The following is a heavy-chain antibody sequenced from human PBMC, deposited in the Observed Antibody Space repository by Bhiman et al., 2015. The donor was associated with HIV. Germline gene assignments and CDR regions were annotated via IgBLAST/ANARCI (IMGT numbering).Heavy chain of an antibody. D-gene: IGHD5-18*01. Sequence: EVQVVESGGGLVQPGGSLRLSCVASGFTVSSNYMNWVRQAPGKGLEWVSLIYSGDTTYYADSVRGRFTISRDNSKNTVYLQMDSLRAEDTAVYYCASCGGSYGEFDYWGQGTLVTVSS. CDR2: IYSGDTT. V-gene: IGHV3-66*02. CDR1: GFTVSSNY. J-gene: IGHJ4*02. CDR3: ASCGGSYGEFDY.